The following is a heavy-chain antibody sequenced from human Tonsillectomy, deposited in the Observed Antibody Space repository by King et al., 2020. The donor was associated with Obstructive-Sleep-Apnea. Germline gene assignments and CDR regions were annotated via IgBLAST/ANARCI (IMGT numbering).Heavy chain of an antibody. CDR1: GYTFTNYG. D-gene: IGHD3-22*01. V-gene: IGHV1-18*04. CDR2: ISVYNGNR. CDR3: ARDFYYDGSGYPYYFDH. Sequence: QLVQSGAEVKQPGASVKVSCKAFGYTFTNYGINWVRQAPGQGLEWLGWISVYNGNRNYAQKFQDRVTLTTDTSTTTAYMELRSLKSDDTAMYYCARDFYYDGSGYPYYFDHWGQRNLVIVSS. J-gene: IGHJ4*02.